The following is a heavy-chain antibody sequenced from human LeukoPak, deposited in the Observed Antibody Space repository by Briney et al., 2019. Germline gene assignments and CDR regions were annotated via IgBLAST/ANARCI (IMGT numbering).Heavy chain of an antibody. V-gene: IGHV6-1*01. CDR2: TYYRSKWYN. D-gene: IGHD5-18*01. Sequence: SQTLSLTCAVSGDSVSSNSAAWNWIRQSPSRGLEWLGRTYYRSKWYNDYAVSVKSRITINPDTSKNQFSLQLNSVTPEDTAVYYCARDTAMVKGESLDYRGQGTLVTVSS. CDR1: GDSVSSNSAA. J-gene: IGHJ4*02. CDR3: ARDTAMVKGESLDY.